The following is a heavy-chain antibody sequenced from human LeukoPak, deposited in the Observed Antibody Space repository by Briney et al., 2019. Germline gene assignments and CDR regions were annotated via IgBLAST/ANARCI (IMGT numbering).Heavy chain of an antibody. CDR3: VKDRWLWRYSSSWLYNWFDP. V-gene: IGHV3-64D*09. Sequence: GGSLRLSCSASGFTFSSYAMHWVRQAPGKGLEYVSVISSNGGSTYYADSVKGRFTISRDNSKNTLYLQMSSLRAEDTAVYYCVKDRWLWRYSSSWLYNWFDPWGQGTLVTVSS. CDR2: ISSNGGST. J-gene: IGHJ5*02. D-gene: IGHD6-13*01. CDR1: GFTFSSYA.